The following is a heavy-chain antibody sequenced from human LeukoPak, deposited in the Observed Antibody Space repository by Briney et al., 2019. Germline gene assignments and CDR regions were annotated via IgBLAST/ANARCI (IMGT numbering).Heavy chain of an antibody. Sequence: PSETLSLTCTVPGGSIRGYYGSWIRQPPGKGVECSGYIYHSPSTSCNPSLKRLLPLSIDTHKHQFSLKLSPVTAADTAVYYCARHRDSSGWPNYFEYWGQGTLVTVSS. CDR3: ARHRDSSGWPNYFEY. CDR1: GGSIRGYY. CDR2: IYHSPST. V-gene: IGHV4-59*08. D-gene: IGHD6-19*01. J-gene: IGHJ4*02.